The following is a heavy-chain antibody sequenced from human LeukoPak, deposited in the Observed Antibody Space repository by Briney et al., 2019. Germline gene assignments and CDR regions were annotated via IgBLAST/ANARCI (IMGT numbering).Heavy chain of an antibody. D-gene: IGHD1-1*01. V-gene: IGHV3-7*04. CDR2: IHPEGNEK. J-gene: IGHJ4*02. Sequence: GGSLRLSXAVSGFTFSKFWMSWVRQAPGRGVEWVANIHPEGNEKYHVESVKGRFTISRDNAKNLLFLQMNGLRVEDTAVYYCARGDDFSGDHWGQGTLVTVSS. CDR1: GFTFSKFW. CDR3: ARGDDFSGDH.